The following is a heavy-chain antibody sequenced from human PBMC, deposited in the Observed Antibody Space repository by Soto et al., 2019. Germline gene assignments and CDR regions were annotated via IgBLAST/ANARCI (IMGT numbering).Heavy chain of an antibody. V-gene: IGHV4-39*01. CDR3: ARHFDRVYGDDYFDS. J-gene: IGHJ4*02. D-gene: IGHD4-17*01. Sequence: QLQLHESGPGLVRPSETLSLTCSVSGGSITSGNYYWGWIRQPPGKGLEWIATIHYNGNTYYNPSLKGRVTISVEKSKTQFSLDVNSVTAADTDVYYCARHFDRVYGDDYFDSWGQGTLVTVSS. CDR2: IHYNGNT. CDR1: GGSITSGNYY.